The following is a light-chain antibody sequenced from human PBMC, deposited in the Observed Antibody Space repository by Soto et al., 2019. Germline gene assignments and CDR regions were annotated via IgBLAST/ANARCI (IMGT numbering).Light chain of an antibody. CDR2: DNN. CDR3: GTWDSSMSVYV. J-gene: IGLJ1*01. Sequence: QSVLTQPPSVSAAPGQRVTISCSGSISNIGNNYVSWYQHLPGKAPELLIYDNNQRPSGIPDRFSGSNSGTSATLGITGLQTGDEADYYCGTWDSSMSVYVFGTGTKVTVL. V-gene: IGLV1-51*01. CDR1: ISNIGNNY.